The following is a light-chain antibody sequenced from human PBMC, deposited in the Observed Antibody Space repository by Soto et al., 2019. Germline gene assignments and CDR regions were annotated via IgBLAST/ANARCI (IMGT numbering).Light chain of an antibody. CDR1: QGVSSF. V-gene: IGKV1-9*01. Sequence: GDSVTITCWATQGVSSFLAWYQQKPGKAPKLLIYVASSLQSGAPSRFSGSASGADFTLTFSSLQPDDFATYYCQHYNSYSEAFGQGTKADIK. CDR2: VAS. J-gene: IGKJ1*01. CDR3: QHYNSYSEA.